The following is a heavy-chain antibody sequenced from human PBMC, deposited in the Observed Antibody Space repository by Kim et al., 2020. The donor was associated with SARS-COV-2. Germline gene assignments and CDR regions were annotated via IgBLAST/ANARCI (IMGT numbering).Heavy chain of an antibody. CDR3: ARGRGILWFGELYYY. D-gene: IGHD3-10*01. V-gene: IGHV4-34*01. Sequence: PSLKSRVTRSVDTSKNQFSLKLSSVTAADTAVYYCARGRGILWFGELYYYWGQGTLVTVSS. J-gene: IGHJ4*02.